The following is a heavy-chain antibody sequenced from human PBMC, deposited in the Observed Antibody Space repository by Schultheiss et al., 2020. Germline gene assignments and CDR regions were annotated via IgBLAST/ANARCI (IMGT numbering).Heavy chain of an antibody. CDR1: GYTFTSYG. V-gene: IGHV1-18*01. J-gene: IGHJ6*04. CDR3: ARDQIVGATGYYYYGMDV. Sequence: ASVKVSCKASGYTFTSYGISWVRQAPGQGLEWMGWISAYNGNTNYAQKLQGRVTMTTDTSTSTAYMELRSLRSDDTAVYYCARDQIVGATGYYYYGMDVWGKGTTVTVSS. CDR2: ISAYNGNT. D-gene: IGHD1-26*01.